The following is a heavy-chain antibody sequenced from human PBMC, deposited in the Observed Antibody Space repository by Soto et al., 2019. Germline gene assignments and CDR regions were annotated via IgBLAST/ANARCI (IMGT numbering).Heavy chain of an antibody. D-gene: IGHD2-2*01. CDR1: GYTFTGYY. Sequence: GASVKVSCKASGYTFTGYYMHWVRQAPGQGLEWMGWINPNSGGTNYAQKFQGWVTMTRDTSISTAYMELSRLRSDDTAVYYCARGSSKLMYIPAATDPWFDPWGQGTLVTVSS. V-gene: IGHV1-2*04. J-gene: IGHJ5*02. CDR3: ARGSSKLMYIPAATDPWFDP. CDR2: INPNSGGT.